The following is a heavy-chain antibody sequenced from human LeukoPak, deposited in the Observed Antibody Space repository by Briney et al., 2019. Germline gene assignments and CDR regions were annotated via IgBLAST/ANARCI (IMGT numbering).Heavy chain of an antibody. CDR3: AREPKQWLTPIDY. CDR2: ITSSSSII. D-gene: IGHD6-19*01. CDR1: GFIFSDYY. V-gene: IGHV3-11*04. Sequence: GGSLRLSCAASGFIFSDYYMSWIRQAPGKGLEWISYITSSSSIIYYAGSVKGRFTISRDNAKNSVYLQMNSLRAEDTAVYYCAREPKQWLTPIDYWGQGTLVTVSS. J-gene: IGHJ4*02.